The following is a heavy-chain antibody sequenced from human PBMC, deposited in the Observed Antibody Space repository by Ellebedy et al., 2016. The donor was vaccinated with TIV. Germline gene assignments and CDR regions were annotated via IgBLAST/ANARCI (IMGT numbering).Heavy chain of an antibody. Sequence: AASVKVSCKASGYTFTGYYMHWVRQAPGQGLEWMGWINPNSGGTNYAQKFQGWVTMTRDTSISTAYMELSRLRSDDTAVYYCARSPVRGSSGWFDPWGQGTLVTVSS. CDR1: GYTFTGYY. J-gene: IGHJ5*02. CDR2: INPNSGGT. D-gene: IGHD6-6*01. CDR3: ARSPVRGSSGWFDP. V-gene: IGHV1-2*04.